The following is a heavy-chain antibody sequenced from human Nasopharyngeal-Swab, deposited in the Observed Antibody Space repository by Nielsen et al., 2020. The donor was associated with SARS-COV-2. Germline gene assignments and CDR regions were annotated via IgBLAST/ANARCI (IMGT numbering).Heavy chain of an antibody. CDR3: TKIDTIGYQIAAFES. D-gene: IGHD3-10*01. V-gene: IGHV3-43D*03. CDR1: GFTFDDYA. CDR2: IGWDGGST. J-gene: IGHJ3*02. Sequence: GESLKISCAASGFTFDDYAMHWVRQAPGKGLEWVSLIGWDGGSTYYADSVKGRFTISRDNSKNSLYLQMNSLRPEDTALYYCTKIDTIGYQIAAFESWGQGTMVTVSS.